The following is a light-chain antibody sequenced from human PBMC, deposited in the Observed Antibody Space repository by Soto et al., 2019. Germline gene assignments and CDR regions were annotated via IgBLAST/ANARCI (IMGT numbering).Light chain of an antibody. Sequence: EIVMTQSPATLSVSPGERAILSCRASQSVSSYLAWYQQKPGQAPRLLIYDASNRATGIPARFSGSGSGTDFTLTISSLEPEDFAVYYCQQRSNWPTFGQGTKVDIK. CDR3: QQRSNWPT. CDR2: DAS. CDR1: QSVSSY. J-gene: IGKJ1*01. V-gene: IGKV3-11*01.